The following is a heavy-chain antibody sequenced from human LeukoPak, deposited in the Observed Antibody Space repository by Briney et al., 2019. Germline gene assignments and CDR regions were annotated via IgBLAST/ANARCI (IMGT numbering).Heavy chain of an antibody. J-gene: IGHJ5*02. CDR3: AREIDSSGYSNWFDP. CDR1: GGSISAYY. CDR2: IYYSGST. Sequence: PSETLSLTCSVSGGSISAYYWGWIRQPPGKGLEWIGTIYYSGSTYYNPSLKSRVAISVDTSRNQFSLKLSSVTAADTAVYYCAREIDSSGYSNWFDPWGQGTLVTVSS. V-gene: IGHV4-39*07. D-gene: IGHD3-22*01.